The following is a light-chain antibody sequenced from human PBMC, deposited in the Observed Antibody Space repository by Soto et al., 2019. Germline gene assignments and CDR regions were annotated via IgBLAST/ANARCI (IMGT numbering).Light chain of an antibody. Sequence: EIVLTQSPATLSLSPGESATLSCRASQSVSSYLAWYQQKRGQAPRLLIYDSSNRATGIPARFSGSGSGTDFSLTISSLEPEGFAVYYCQQRSSWPLTFGGGTKVDI. V-gene: IGKV3-11*01. CDR1: QSVSSY. CDR2: DSS. CDR3: QQRSSWPLT. J-gene: IGKJ4*01.